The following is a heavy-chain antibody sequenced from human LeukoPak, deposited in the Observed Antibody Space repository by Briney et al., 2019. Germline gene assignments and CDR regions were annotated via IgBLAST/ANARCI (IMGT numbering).Heavy chain of an antibody. CDR1: GFTFSSYS. D-gene: IGHD3-22*01. J-gene: IGHJ4*02. V-gene: IGHV3-21*04. CDR3: ARGSYDSSGYFIRTEDYYFDY. CDR2: ISSSSSYI. Sequence: GGSLRPSCAASGFTFSSYSMNWVRQAPGKGLEWVSSISSSSSYIYYADSVKGRFAISRDNSKNTLYLQMNSLRAEDTAVYYCARGSYDSSGYFIRTEDYYFDYWGQGTLVTVSS.